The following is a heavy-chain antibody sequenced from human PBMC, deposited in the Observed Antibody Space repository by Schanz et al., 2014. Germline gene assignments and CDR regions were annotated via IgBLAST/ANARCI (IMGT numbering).Heavy chain of an antibody. V-gene: IGHV3-74*01. J-gene: IGHJ6*02. CDR2: INSDGSTT. Sequence: EVQLVESGGGFVQPGGSLRLSCAASGFTFSSYWMHWVRQAPGKGLVWVSRINSDGSTTIYADSVKGRITISRDNAKNTLYLQMNSLRAEDTAVYYCARPLGPNYYYYGLDVWGQGTTVTVSS. CDR3: ARPLGPNYYYYGLDV. CDR1: GFTFSSYW.